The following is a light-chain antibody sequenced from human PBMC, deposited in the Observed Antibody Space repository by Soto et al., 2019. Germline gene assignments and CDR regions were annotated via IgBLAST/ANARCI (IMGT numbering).Light chain of an antibody. CDR1: QNLLSSSGDND. V-gene: IGKV2-28*01. Sequence: DTVMTQSPLSLPVIPVDPASISFRSSQNLLSSSGDNDLDWCLQKPGQSPQLLIFLGSNRASGVPDRFSGSGSGTDFTLKISRVEAEDVGVYYCMQTLQIRTFGQGTKVDI. J-gene: IGKJ1*01. CDR3: MQTLQIRT. CDR2: LGS.